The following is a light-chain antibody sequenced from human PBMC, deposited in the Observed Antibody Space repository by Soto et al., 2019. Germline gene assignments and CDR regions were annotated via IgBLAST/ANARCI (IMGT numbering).Light chain of an antibody. CDR3: SSYAGSKNRYV. V-gene: IGLV2-8*01. CDR2: EVT. CDR1: SSDVGGYNF. J-gene: IGLJ1*01. Sequence: QSALTQPPSASGSRGQSVTISCTGTSSDVGGYNFVSWYQQHPGKAPKVILYEVTKRPSGVPDRFSGSKSGNTASLTVSGLQTEDEAHYYCSSYAGSKNRYVFGTETKLTVL.